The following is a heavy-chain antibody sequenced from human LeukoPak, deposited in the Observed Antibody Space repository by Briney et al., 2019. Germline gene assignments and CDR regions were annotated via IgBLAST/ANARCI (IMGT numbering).Heavy chain of an antibody. D-gene: IGHD3-3*01. J-gene: IGHJ4*02. CDR1: GYTFTSYD. Sequence: ASVKVSCKASGYTFTSYDINWVRQATGQGLEWMGWMNPNSGNTGYAQKFQGRVTMTRNTSISTAYMGLSSLRSEDTAVYYCARTPAIRRITIFGVVTPYYFDYWGQGTLVTVSS. CDR3: ARTPAIRRITIFGVVTPYYFDY. V-gene: IGHV1-8*01. CDR2: MNPNSGNT.